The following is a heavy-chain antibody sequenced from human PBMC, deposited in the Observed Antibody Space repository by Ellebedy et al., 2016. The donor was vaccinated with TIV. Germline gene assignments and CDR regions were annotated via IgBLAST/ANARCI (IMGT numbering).Heavy chain of an antibody. D-gene: IGHD3-10*01. CDR2: IYPGDSDT. J-gene: IGHJ4*02. Sequence: GESLKISXQASGYPFPGYWIAWVRQMPGKGLEWMGVIYPGDSDTRYSPSFQGQVTISVDKSINTAYLQWSSLKASDTAIYFCARPPRGECNADTCKVRYYFDSWGQGTPVTVSS. V-gene: IGHV5-51*01. CDR3: ARPPRGECNADTCKVRYYFDS. CDR1: GYPFPGYW.